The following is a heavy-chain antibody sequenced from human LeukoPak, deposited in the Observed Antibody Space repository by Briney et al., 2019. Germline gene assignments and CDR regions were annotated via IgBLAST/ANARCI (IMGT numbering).Heavy chain of an antibody. CDR2: IWGLGINQ. CDR3: AKDAQRGFDYSNSIEE. D-gene: IGHD4-11*01. Sequence: PGPSLRLSCAPSGFTLSHFGMHWVRRAPGQGVGGVAVIWGLGINQYEAASVTGRFTSSRDNFRRTVSLYMNSLRAEDTAVYYCAKDAQRGFDYSNSIEEWG. CDR1: GFTLSHFG. J-gene: IGHJ6*01. V-gene: IGHV3-33*06.